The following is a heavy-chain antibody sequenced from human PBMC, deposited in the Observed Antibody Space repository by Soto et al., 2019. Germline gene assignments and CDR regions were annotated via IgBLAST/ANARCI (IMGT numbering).Heavy chain of an antibody. J-gene: IGHJ4*02. CDR3: ARVTVAGF. Sequence: VQLVESGGGLVQPGGSLRLSCAASGFTFSNYWMHWVRQAQGQGLVWVSRISGDGTGTDYADSVKGRFTISRDNAKKTLYLQMNNLRADDTAVYYCARVTVAGFWVQGTLVTVSS. CDR2: ISGDGTGT. D-gene: IGHD6-19*01. CDR1: GFTFSNYW. V-gene: IGHV3-74*01.